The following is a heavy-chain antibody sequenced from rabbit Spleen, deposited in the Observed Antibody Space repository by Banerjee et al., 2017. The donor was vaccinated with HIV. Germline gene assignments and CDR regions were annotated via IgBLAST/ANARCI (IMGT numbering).Heavy chain of an antibody. Sequence: QSLEKSGGDLVKPGASLTLTCIASGVSFSGDSYMCWVRQAPGKGLEWIVCIDTGSSGFTYFASWAKGRFTISKTSSTTVTLQMTSLTAADTATYFCARDLTSVIGWNFGLWGQGTLVTVS. D-gene: IGHD1-1*01. CDR3: ARDLTSVIGWNFGL. V-gene: IGHV1S40*01. CDR1: GVSFSGDSY. CDR2: IDTGSSGFT. J-gene: IGHJ4*01.